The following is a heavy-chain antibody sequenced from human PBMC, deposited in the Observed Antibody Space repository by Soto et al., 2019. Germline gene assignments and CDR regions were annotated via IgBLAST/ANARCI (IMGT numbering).Heavy chain of an antibody. CDR2: IFYLGSS. CDR1: GDAIVSSVFN. V-gene: IGHV4-39*01. D-gene: IGHD3-3*02. Sequence: SPTCTVSGDAIVSSVFNWGGVRKTLGKGLEWIGSIFYLGSSYYNRSRKSRVTMSVDTSKNQFSLRLRSVTAADTALYFCARHSLALHKNNWFDPWGQGIRVTFSS. J-gene: IGHJ5*02. CDR3: ARHSLALHKNNWFDP.